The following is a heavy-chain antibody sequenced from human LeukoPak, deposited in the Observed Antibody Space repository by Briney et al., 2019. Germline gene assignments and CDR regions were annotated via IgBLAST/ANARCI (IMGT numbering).Heavy chain of an antibody. D-gene: IGHD6-13*01. V-gene: IGHV3-21*01. CDR1: GFTFSSYS. Sequence: GGSLRLSCAASGFTFSSYSMNWVRQAPGKGLEWVSSITNSSSYIYYADSVKGRFTISRDNAKNSLYLQMNSLRAEDTAVYYCARPDEQQLVRDAFDIWGQGTMVTVSS. J-gene: IGHJ3*02. CDR3: ARPDEQQLVRDAFDI. CDR2: ITNSSSYI.